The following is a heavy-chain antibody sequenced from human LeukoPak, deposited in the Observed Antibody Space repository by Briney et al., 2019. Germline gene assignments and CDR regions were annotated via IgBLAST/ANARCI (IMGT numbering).Heavy chain of an antibody. J-gene: IGHJ3*02. Sequence: GGSLRLSCAASGFTFSSYAMHWVRQAPGKGLEYVSAISSNGGSTYYANSVKGRFTISRDNSKNTLYLQMGSLRAEDMAVYYCAREWIREGARRFKAQAFDIWGQGTMVTVSS. CDR1: GFTFSSYA. CDR3: AREWIREGARRFKAQAFDI. D-gene: IGHD1-26*01. V-gene: IGHV3-64*01. CDR2: ISSNGGST.